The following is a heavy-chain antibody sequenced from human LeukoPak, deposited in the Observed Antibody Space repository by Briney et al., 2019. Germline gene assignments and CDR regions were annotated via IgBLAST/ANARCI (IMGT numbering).Heavy chain of an antibody. V-gene: IGHV1-18*01. CDR3: AGDRYYYDSSGPYNWFDL. CDR2: ISAYNGDT. J-gene: IGHJ5*02. Sequence: ASVSVSCTPSGYTFTGYAISWVRQAPGQGLERMGWISAYNGDTNYAQTLQGRVTITKETSTSTAYIKLRSLRSADAAVYYCAGDRYYYDSSGPYNWFDLWGQGTLVTVSS. D-gene: IGHD3-22*01. CDR1: GYTFTGYA.